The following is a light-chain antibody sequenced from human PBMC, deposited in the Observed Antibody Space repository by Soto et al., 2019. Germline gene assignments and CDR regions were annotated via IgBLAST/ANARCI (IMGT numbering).Light chain of an antibody. CDR1: QSISSY. V-gene: IGKV3-15*01. CDR3: HQGNDLTLGT. J-gene: IGKJ1*01. Sequence: EIVMSQSPATLSVSTGERATLSCRASQSISSYLAWYQQKPGQAPRLLIYGASTRATDIPARFSGGGSGTEFTLTINSLQSEDVAVYYFHQGNDLTLGTFGQGTNVDIK. CDR2: GAS.